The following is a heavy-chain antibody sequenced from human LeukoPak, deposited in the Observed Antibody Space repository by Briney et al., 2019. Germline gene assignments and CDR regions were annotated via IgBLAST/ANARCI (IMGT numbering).Heavy chain of an antibody. CDR3: ARASGMTMIVVLKQDSFEI. CDR1: GGSFISSSYY. J-gene: IGHJ3*02. D-gene: IGHD3-22*01. CDR2: IYYRGST. V-gene: IGHV4-39*07. Sequence: SETLSLTCTVSGGSFISSSYYWGWVRQPPGRGLERIGSIYYRGSTSYNPSLKSRVSISVDTSKTHFSLKLRSVTAPDLAVYFCARASGMTMIVVLKQDSFEIWGHGTMVSVSS.